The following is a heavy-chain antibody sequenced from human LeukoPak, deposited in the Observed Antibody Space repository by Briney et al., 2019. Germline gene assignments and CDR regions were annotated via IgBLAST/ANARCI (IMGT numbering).Heavy chain of an antibody. J-gene: IGHJ4*02. D-gene: IGHD1-26*01. CDR1: GFTFDNYR. CDR3: TKRVKYGGTWDHFAD. Sequence: QPGGSRRLSCAASGFTFDNYRMSWVRQAPGKGLEWVSTVNADGGNTYYADSVKGRFTISRDNSKSTLILQMNNLRVEDTALYYCTKRVKYGGTWDHFADWGQGTLVTVSS. CDR2: VNADGGNT. V-gene: IGHV3-23*01.